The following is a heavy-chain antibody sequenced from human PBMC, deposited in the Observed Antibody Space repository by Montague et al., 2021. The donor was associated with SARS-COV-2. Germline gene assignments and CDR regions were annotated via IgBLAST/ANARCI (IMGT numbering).Heavy chain of an antibody. CDR1: GFTFSSYS. CDR2: ISSSSSYI. J-gene: IGHJ3*01. CDR3: VKDMSEFDDLNAFDV. Sequence: SLRLSCAASGFTFSSYSMNWVRQAPGKGLEWVSSISSSSSYIYYADSVKGRFTISRDNSKNSLYLQMKSLRTEDTALYFCVKDMSEFDDLNAFDVWGQGTQVTVSS. V-gene: IGHV3-21*04. D-gene: IGHD3-10*01.